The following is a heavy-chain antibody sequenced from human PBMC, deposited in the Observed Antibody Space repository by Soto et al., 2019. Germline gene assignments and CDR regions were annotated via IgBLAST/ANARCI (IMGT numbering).Heavy chain of an antibody. D-gene: IGHD1-7*01. CDR3: AHDAHGGNTFFDI. CDR1: GCSVSSGNVY. V-gene: IGHV4-30-4*01. J-gene: IGHJ4*02. CDR2: IYFNGKA. Sequence: VQLQESGPGLVRPSETLALTCTVSGCSVSSGNVYWSWIRQSPGQGLEWIGHIYFNGKAYYSPSLKSRLAISLDTSNNHFSLKLSSVSAADTAVYYCAHDAHGGNTFFDIWGQGAPVTVSS.